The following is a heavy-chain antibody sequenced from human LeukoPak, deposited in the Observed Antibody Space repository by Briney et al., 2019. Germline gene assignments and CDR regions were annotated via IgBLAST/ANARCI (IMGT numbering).Heavy chain of an antibody. Sequence: GGSLRLSCAASGFTVSSNYMGWVRQAPGKGLEWVSLILGSGDTRYADSVKGRFTISRDNFKNTVYLQMNSLRAEDTAVYYCARVDNGITMVRGVIWVSRALDYWGQGTLVTVSS. D-gene: IGHD3-10*01. CDR1: GFTVSSNY. CDR3: ARVDNGITMVRGVIWVSRALDY. V-gene: IGHV3-66*01. CDR2: ILGSGDT. J-gene: IGHJ4*02.